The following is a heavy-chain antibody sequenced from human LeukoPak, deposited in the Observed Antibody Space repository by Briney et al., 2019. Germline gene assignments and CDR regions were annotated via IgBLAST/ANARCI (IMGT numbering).Heavy chain of an antibody. J-gene: IGHJ4*02. CDR3: ARGHPQQQLAH. V-gene: IGHV1-8*01. Sequence: GAVKDSCKASGYTFTSYDINWVRQATGQGVEWMGWMNPNSGNTRYTQKFQGGVTITRNTSISTAYMELSSLRSEDTAVYYCARGHPQQQLAHWGQGTLVTVSS. CDR1: GYTFTSYD. CDR2: MNPNSGNT. D-gene: IGHD6-13*01.